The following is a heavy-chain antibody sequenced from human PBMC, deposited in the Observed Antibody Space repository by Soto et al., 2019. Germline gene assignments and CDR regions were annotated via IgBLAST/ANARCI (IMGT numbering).Heavy chain of an antibody. CDR1: GVTFASYA. V-gene: IGHV3-23*01. D-gene: IGHD3-22*01. CDR2: ISSSGGSG. Sequence: GGSLRLSCAASGVTFASYAMTWVLQALGKGLVWVSTISSSGGSGYYADSVKSRFTVSRDNSMNTLYMQMNTLRAEDTAVYYCAKSDSALSDEFYPRAQGTAVPVSS. CDR3: AKSDSALSDEFYP. J-gene: IGHJ5*02.